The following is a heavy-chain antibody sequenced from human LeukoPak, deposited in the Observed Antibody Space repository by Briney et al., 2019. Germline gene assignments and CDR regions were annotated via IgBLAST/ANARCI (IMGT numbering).Heavy chain of an antibody. Sequence: PSETLSLTCAVHGGSFTAYYWSWIRQPPGKGLEWIGYIYYSGSTYYNPSLRSRVTISVDTSKNQFSLNLNSVTAADTAVYYCARALSGTYGLFQHWGQGTLVTVSS. CDR1: GGSFTAYY. V-gene: IGHV4-59*01. J-gene: IGHJ1*01. CDR2: IYYSGST. CDR3: ARALSGTYGLFQH. D-gene: IGHD1-26*01.